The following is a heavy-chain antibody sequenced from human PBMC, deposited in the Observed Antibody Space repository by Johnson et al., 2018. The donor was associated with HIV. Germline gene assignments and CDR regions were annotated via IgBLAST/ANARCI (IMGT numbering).Heavy chain of an antibody. J-gene: IGHJ3*02. Sequence: VQLVESGGGLVQPGGSLRLSCAASGFTFSSYWMSWVRQAPGKGLEWVANIKQDGSEKYYADSVKGRFTISRDNSKNTLYLQMNSLRAEDTAVYYCAKQQLVPDDTFDIWGPDTMVTVSS. D-gene: IGHD6-6*01. CDR2: IKQDGSEK. V-gene: IGHV3-7*01. CDR3: AKQQLVPDDTFDI. CDR1: GFTFSSYW.